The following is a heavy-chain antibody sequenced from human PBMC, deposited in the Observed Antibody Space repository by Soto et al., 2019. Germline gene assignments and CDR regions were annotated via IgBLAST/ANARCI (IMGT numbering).Heavy chain of an antibody. J-gene: IGHJ4*02. Sequence: QLQLQASGPGLVKPSETLSLTCTVSGDAIRTTTYYWAWIRQPPGKGLEWIGSILYTGSTYYNPSLRRRVTISVDTSRNQFSLRLSSVTASDTALDYCARNALYITLAYWGQGALVTVSS. CDR1: GDAIRTTTYY. D-gene: IGHD2-2*02. CDR3: ARNALYITLAY. V-gene: IGHV4-39*01. CDR2: ILYTGST.